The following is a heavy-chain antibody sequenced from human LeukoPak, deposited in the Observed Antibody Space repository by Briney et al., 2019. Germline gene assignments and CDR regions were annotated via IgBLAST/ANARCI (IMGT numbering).Heavy chain of an antibody. CDR2: INSDGSST. V-gene: IGHV3-74*01. CDR3: ARDQGWFGESLDTFDY. D-gene: IGHD3-10*01. Sequence: GGSLRLSCAASGFTFSSYWMHWVRQAPGKGLVWASRINSDGSSTSYADSVKGRFTISRDNAKNTLYLQMNSLRAEDTAVYYCARDQGWFGESLDTFDYWGQGTLVTVSS. J-gene: IGHJ4*02. CDR1: GFTFSSYW.